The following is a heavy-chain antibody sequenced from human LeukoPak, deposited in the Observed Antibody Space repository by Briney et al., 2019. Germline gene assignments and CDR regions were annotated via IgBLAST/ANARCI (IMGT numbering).Heavy chain of an antibody. CDR3: ACREFYSPWPGP. J-gene: IGHJ5*02. V-gene: IGHV5-51*01. D-gene: IGHD4-11*01. CDR2: IYPGDSRT. Sequence: PGESLKISCKGSGYSFTSYWNGWVRQTPGKGLEWMGVIYPGDSRTRYNPCFAGQVTISADKSINTAYLQWSSLKASDTAMYYCACREFYSPWPGPWGQGTMVTVSS. CDR1: GYSFTSYW.